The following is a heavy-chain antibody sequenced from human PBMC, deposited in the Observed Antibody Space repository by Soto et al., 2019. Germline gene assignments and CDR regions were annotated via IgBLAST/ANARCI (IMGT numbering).Heavy chain of an antibody. Sequence: QVQLVQSGAEVKKPGASVKVSCKASGYTFTSYNMHWVRQAPGQGLEWMGIINPSGGSTSYAQKFQGRVTMTRDTSTSTVYMELSSLRSEDTAVYYCARGRGFWSDYYYYGMDVWGQGTTVTVSS. V-gene: IGHV1-46*01. CDR3: ARGRGFWSDYYYYGMDV. D-gene: IGHD3-3*01. CDR1: GYTFTSYN. CDR2: INPSGGST. J-gene: IGHJ6*02.